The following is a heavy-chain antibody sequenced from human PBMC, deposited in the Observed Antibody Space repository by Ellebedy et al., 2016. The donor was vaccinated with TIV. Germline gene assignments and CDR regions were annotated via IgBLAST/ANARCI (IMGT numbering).Heavy chain of an antibody. D-gene: IGHD1-26*01. Sequence: PGGSLRLSCSASGFIFSRYNMNWVRQAPGKGLEWVAYISGGGSAIYYADSVKGRFTVSRDNANNSLFLQMNSLRDEDTALYYCARDRAVLVEPPGDYWGQGTLVTVSS. V-gene: IGHV3-48*02. CDR3: ARDRAVLVEPPGDY. J-gene: IGHJ4*02. CDR1: GFIFSRYN. CDR2: ISGGGSAI.